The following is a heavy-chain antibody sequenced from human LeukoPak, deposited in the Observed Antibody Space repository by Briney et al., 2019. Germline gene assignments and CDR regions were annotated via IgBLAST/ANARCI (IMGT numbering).Heavy chain of an antibody. CDR2: IRYDGSNK. Sequence: PGGSLRLSCAASGFTFSSYGMHWVRQAPGKGLEWVAFIRYDGSNKYYADSVKGRFTISRDNSENTLYLQMNSLRAEDTAVYYCAKDRSSGSYYYYYMDVWGKGTTVTVSS. CDR3: AKDRSSGSYYYYYMDV. V-gene: IGHV3-30*02. CDR1: GFTFSSYG. J-gene: IGHJ6*03. D-gene: IGHD1-26*01.